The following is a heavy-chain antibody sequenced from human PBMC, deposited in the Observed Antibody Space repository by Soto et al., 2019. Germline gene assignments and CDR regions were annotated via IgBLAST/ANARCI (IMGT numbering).Heavy chain of an antibody. V-gene: IGHV3-23*01. Sequence: EVQLLESGGGLVQPGGSLRLSCAASGFTFSSYAMSWVRQAPGKGLEWVSAISGSGGSTYYADSVKGRFTISRDNSKNTLYLQMNSLRSEDTAVYYCAKDLECTPLIDYWGQGTLVTVSS. CDR3: AKDLECTPLIDY. CDR2: ISGSGGST. CDR1: GFTFSSYA. D-gene: IGHD2-2*01. J-gene: IGHJ4*02.